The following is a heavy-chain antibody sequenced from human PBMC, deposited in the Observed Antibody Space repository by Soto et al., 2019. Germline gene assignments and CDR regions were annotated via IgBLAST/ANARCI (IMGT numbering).Heavy chain of an antibody. V-gene: IGHV4-59*01. J-gene: IGHJ4*02. CDR1: GGSISSYY. CDR3: AGGRGDTAMAWYY. CDR2: IYYSGST. Sequence: QVQLQESGPGLVKPSETLSLTYTVSGGSISSYYWSWIRQSPGKGLEWIGYIYYSGSTKYNPSLNSRAPLSXDXSKNQCSLKLSSVTAADPAVYYCAGGRGDTAMAWYYWGQGTLVTVSS. D-gene: IGHD5-18*01.